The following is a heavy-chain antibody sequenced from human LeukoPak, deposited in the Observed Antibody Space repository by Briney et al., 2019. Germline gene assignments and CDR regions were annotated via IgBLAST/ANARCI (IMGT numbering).Heavy chain of an antibody. CDR3: ARSPRVYFQH. CDR1: GYTFTSYY. V-gene: IGHV1-46*01. Sequence: ASVKVSCKASGYTFTSYYMHWVRQAPGQGLEWMGIINPSGGSTSYAQKFQGRVTMTRDTSTSTVYMELNSLRAEDTAVYYCARSPRVYFQHWGQGTLVTVSS. J-gene: IGHJ1*01. CDR2: INPSGGST.